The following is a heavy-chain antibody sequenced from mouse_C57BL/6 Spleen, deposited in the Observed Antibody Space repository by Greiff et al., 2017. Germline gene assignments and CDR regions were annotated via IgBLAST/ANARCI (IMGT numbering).Heavy chain of an antibody. V-gene: IGHV5-16*01. CDR1: GFTFSDYY. CDR3: ARVTTGVETLWYFDV. Sequence: EVNLVESEGGLVQPGSSMKLSCTASGFTFSDYYMAWVRQVPEKGLEWVANINYDGSSTYYLDSLKSRFIISRDDAKNILYLQMSSLKSEDTATYYCARVTTGVETLWYFDVWGTGTTVTVSS. D-gene: IGHD1-1*01. J-gene: IGHJ1*03. CDR2: INYDGSST.